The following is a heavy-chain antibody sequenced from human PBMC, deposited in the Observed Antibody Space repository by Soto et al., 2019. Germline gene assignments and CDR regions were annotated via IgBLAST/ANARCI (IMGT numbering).Heavy chain of an antibody. Sequence: PGGSLRLSCAASGFTFSAYEMHWVRQAPGQGLEWVSYISKSGGTTYYADSVKGRFTISRDDAKNSVYLQMSSLRPEDMAVYKRVREGHYYFDYWGQGALVTVSS. J-gene: IGHJ4*02. CDR1: GFTFSAYE. CDR3: VREGHYYFDY. CDR2: ISKSGGTT. V-gene: IGHV3-48*03.